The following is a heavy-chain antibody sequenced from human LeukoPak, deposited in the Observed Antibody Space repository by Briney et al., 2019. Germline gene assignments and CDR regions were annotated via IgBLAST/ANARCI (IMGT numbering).Heavy chain of an antibody. CDR3: ARDGAKSYSSSWYWFDP. V-gene: IGHV1-69*05. CDR1: GGTFSSYA. Sequence: SVKVSCKASGGTFSSYAISWVRPAPGQGLEWMGRIIPIFGTANYAQKFQGRVTITTDESTSTAYMELSSLRSEDTAVYYCARDGAKSYSSSWYWFDPWGQGTLVTVSS. J-gene: IGHJ5*02. CDR2: IIPIFGTA. D-gene: IGHD6-13*01.